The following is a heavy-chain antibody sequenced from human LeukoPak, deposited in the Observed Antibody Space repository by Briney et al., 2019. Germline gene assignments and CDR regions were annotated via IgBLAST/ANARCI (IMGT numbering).Heavy chain of an antibody. CDR3: ARGGD. CDR1: GFTFSSYS. J-gene: IGHJ4*02. Sequence: PGGSLRLSCAASGFTFSSYSMNWVHQAPGKGLEWVSYISSVSSTIYYADSVKGRFTISRDNAKNSLYLQMNSLRAEDTAVYYCARGGDWGQGTLVTVSS. CDR2: ISSVSSTI. V-gene: IGHV3-48*01.